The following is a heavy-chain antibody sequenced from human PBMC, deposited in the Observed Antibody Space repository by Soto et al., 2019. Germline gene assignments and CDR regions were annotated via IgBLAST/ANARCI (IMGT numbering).Heavy chain of an antibody. J-gene: IGHJ4*02. V-gene: IGHV4-59*01. CDR3: ARVFRGGIAVAGTVDY. Sequence: PSETLSLTCTVSGGSISSYYWSWIRQPPGKGLEWIGYIYYSGSTNYNPSLKSRVTISVDTSKNQFSLKLSSVTAADTAVYYCARVFRGGIAVAGTVDYWGQGTLVTVSS. CDR2: IYYSGST. D-gene: IGHD6-19*01. CDR1: GGSISSYY.